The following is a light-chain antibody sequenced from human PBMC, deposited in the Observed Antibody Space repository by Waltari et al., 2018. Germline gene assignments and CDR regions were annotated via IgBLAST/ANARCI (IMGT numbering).Light chain of an antibody. Sequence: EIVLTQSPGTLSLSPGERATLSCRASQSVRGTLAWYQQKPGQPPRLLIYAASIRATGIPDRFSGSGSGTDFTLTISRLEPEDFVVYYCQHYVRLPVTFGQGTKVEIK. CDR1: QSVRGT. CDR2: AAS. CDR3: QHYVRLPVT. V-gene: IGKV3-20*01. J-gene: IGKJ1*01.